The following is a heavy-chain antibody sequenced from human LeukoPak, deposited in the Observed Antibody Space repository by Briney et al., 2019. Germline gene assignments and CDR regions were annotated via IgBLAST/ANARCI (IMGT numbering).Heavy chain of an antibody. CDR2: INPSGGST. Sequence: ASVKVSCKASGYTFTSYYMHWVRQAPGQGLEWMGIINPSGGSTSYAQKFQGRVTMTRDTSTSTVYMELSSLRSEDTAVYYCAREGGSSSDYYYYYMDVWGKGTTVTVSS. CDR3: AREGGSSSDYYYYYMDV. D-gene: IGHD6-6*01. J-gene: IGHJ6*03. V-gene: IGHV1-46*01. CDR1: GYTFTSYY.